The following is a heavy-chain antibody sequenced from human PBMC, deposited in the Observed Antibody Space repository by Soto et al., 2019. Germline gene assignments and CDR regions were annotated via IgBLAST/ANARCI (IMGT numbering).Heavy chain of an antibody. CDR1: GYTFTSYG. J-gene: IGHJ4*02. CDR2: ISAYNGNT. CDR3: ARDIAVVTAIPLLAY. Sequence: ASVKVSCKASGYTFTSYGISWVRQAPGQGLEWMGWISAYNGNTNYAQKLQGRVTMTTDTSTSTAYMELRSLRSDDTAVYYCARDIAVVTAIPLLAYWGQGTLVTVSS. V-gene: IGHV1-18*01. D-gene: IGHD2-21*02.